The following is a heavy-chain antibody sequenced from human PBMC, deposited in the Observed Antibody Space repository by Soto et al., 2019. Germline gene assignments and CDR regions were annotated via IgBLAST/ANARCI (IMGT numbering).Heavy chain of an antibody. D-gene: IGHD6-19*01. Sequence: GGSLRLSCAASGFTFSNAWMNWVRQAPGKGLEWVSRIKSKTDGGTTDYAAPVKGRFTISRDDSKNTLYLQMNSLKTEDTAVYYCTTDRLSLFRATVAGTGYWGQGTLVTVSS. CDR3: TTDRLSLFRATVAGTGY. J-gene: IGHJ4*02. V-gene: IGHV3-15*07. CDR1: GFTFSNAW. CDR2: IKSKTDGGTT.